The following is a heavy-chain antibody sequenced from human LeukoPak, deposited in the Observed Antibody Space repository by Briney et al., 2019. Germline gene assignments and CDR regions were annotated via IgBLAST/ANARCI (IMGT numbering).Heavy chain of an antibody. Sequence: PGGSLRLSCAASGFTFSSYGMSWVRQAPGKGLEWVSAISGSGGSTYYADSVKGRFTISRDNSKNTLYLQMNSLRAEDTAVYYCARELRGYNRLRTYYYYMDVWGKGTTVTVSS. CDR3: ARELRGYNRLRTYYYYMDV. CDR2: ISGSGGST. CDR1: GFTFSSYG. D-gene: IGHD5-24*01. V-gene: IGHV3-23*01. J-gene: IGHJ6*03.